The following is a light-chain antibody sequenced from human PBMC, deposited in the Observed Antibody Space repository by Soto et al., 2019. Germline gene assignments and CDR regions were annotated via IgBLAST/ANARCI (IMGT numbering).Light chain of an antibody. V-gene: IGKV1-5*03. CDR2: KAS. Sequence: DIQMTQSPSTLSASVGDRGTITCRASQSISSWLAWYQQKPGKAPKLLIYKASSLESGVPSRFSGSGSGTEFTLTISSLQPDDFATYYCQQYNSYRWTFGQGTRLEIK. CDR1: QSISSW. CDR3: QQYNSYRWT. J-gene: IGKJ5*01.